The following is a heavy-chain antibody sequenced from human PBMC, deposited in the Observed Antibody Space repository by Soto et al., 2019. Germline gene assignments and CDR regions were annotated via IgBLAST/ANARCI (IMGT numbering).Heavy chain of an antibody. D-gene: IGHD3-10*01. Sequence: SETLSLTCTVSGGSISSGGYYWSWIRQHPGKGLEWIGYIYYSGSTSYNPSLKSRVTISVDTSKNQFSLQLSSVTAADTAVYKCARISNTMVRGVIFRYYMDVWGKGTTVTVSS. CDR2: IYYSGST. V-gene: IGHV4-31*03. CDR3: ARISNTMVRGVIFRYYMDV. J-gene: IGHJ6*03. CDR1: GGSISSGGYY.